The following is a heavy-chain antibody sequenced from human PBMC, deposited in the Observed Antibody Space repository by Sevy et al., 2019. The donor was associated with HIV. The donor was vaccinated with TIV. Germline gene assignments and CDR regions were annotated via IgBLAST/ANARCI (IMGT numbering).Heavy chain of an antibody. CDR3: AKRGGSDYRLRDDYGMVV. Sequence: GGSLRLSCAASGFTFSNFGMHWVRQAPGKGLEWLAVTRYDGTIDHYAESVKGRFTISRDNVKNTLFLQMNRLNVDDTAVYFCAKRGGSDYRLRDDYGMVVWGQGTTVTDSS. CDR2: TRYDGTID. V-gene: IGHV3-30*18. D-gene: IGHD5-12*01. J-gene: IGHJ6*02. CDR1: GFTFSNFG.